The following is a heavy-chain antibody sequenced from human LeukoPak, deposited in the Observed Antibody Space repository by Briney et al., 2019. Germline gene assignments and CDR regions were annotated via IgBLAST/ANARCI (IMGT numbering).Heavy chain of an antibody. CDR2: ISRDGSGK. Sequence: PGESLRLSCAASGFTLSTYWMSWVRQAPRKGLEWVASISRDGSGKYYVDSVRGRFTISRDNGKNSLYLQMNSLRNEDTAVYYCARDQDYAFDYWGQGTLVTVSS. CDR3: ARDQDYAFDY. CDR1: GFTLSTYW. V-gene: IGHV3-7*01. D-gene: IGHD4/OR15-4a*01. J-gene: IGHJ4*02.